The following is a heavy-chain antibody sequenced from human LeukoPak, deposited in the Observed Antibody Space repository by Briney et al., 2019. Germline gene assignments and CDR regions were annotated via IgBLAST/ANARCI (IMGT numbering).Heavy chain of an antibody. V-gene: IGHV1-8*01. CDR2: THPHSGNT. CDR1: GYSFTNYD. CDR3: ARVLDRTKFDP. J-gene: IGHJ5*02. D-gene: IGHD1-1*01. Sequence: ASVTVSCKASGYSFTNYDINWVRQATGQGLEWMGWTHPHSGNTGYAQNFQGRVTMTRNTSITTAYMELSSLRSEDTAVYYCARVLDRTKFDPWGQGTLVTVSS.